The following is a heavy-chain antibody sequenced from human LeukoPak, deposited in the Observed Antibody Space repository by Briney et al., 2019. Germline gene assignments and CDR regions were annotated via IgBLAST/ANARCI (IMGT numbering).Heavy chain of an antibody. D-gene: IGHD3-10*01. CDR1: GGSISSYY. J-gene: IGHJ6*02. CDR2: IYYSGST. Sequence: SGTPSLTCTVSGGSISSYYWSWIRQPPGEGLEGSGYIYYSGSTNYNPSLKSRVTISVNTFKDQFSLTLSSVTAADTGVYFCSRDQGTMFRGVIYYYYGMDVWGQGTTVTVSS. V-gene: IGHV4-59*01. CDR3: SRDQGTMFRGVIYYYYGMDV.